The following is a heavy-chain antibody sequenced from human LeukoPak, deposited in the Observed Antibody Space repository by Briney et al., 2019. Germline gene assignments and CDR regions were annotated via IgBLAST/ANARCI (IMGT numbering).Heavy chain of an antibody. CDR2: IYTSGST. Sequence: PAETLSLTCTVSGGSISSYYWCWIRQPPGKGLEWIGYIYTSGSTNYNPSLKSRVTISVDTSKNQFSLKLSSVTAADTAVYYCARVGPNDYSNFGYYYYMDVWGKGTTVTVSS. D-gene: IGHD4-11*01. V-gene: IGHV4-4*09. CDR1: GGSISSYY. CDR3: ARVGPNDYSNFGYYYYMDV. J-gene: IGHJ6*03.